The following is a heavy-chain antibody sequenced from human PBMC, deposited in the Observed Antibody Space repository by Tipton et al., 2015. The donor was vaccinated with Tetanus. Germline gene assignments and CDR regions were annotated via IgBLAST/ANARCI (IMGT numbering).Heavy chain of an antibody. CDR2: ISSSSSTI. D-gene: IGHD3-10*01. J-gene: IGHJ5*02. CDR3: ARGGYYYGSGSYYNVYNWFDP. V-gene: IGHV3-48*02. CDR1: GFTFSSYS. Sequence: SLRLSCAASGFTFSSYSMNWVRQAPGKGLEWVSYISSSSSTIYYANSVKGRFTISRDNAKNSLYLQMNSLTDEGMAVYYCARGGYYYGSGSYYNVYNWFDPWGQGTLVTVSS.